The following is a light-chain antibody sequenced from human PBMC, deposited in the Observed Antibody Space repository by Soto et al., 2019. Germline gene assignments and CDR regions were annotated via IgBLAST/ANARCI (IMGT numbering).Light chain of an antibody. J-gene: IGKJ1*01. CDR3: RQSYTTPWT. V-gene: IGKV1-39*01. Sequence: QLTQSPSSLSASVGDRVTITCRASQGISSNLAWYQQKPGRAPRLLIYTTSSLQSGVPSKFSGSASGTDFTLTISSLQPEDFATYYCRQSYTTPWTFGQGTKVDIK. CDR1: QGISSN. CDR2: TTS.